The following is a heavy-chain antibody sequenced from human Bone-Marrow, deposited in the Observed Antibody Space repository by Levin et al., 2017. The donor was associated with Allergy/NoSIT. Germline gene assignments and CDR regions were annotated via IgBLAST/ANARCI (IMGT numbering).Heavy chain of an antibody. CDR3: ARGGATTRAYPRADDAFDV. D-gene: IGHD5-24*01. Sequence: SETLSLTCSVSGGSISRYFWSWVRQPPGKGPEWIGYVYHSGSTNYNPSLKSRVTISVDTSKNQFSLKVWSVTAADTAVYYCARGGATTRAYPRADDAFDVWGQGTMVTVSS. V-gene: IGHV4-59*01. CDR2: VYHSGST. CDR1: GGSISRYF. J-gene: IGHJ3*01.